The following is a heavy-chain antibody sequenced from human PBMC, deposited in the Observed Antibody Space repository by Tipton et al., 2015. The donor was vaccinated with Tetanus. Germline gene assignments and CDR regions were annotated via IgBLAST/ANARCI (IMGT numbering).Heavy chain of an antibody. CDR3: ARRLIQNWFDP. J-gene: IGHJ5*02. CDR1: GGSISSADYS. D-gene: IGHD2-8*01. V-gene: IGHV4-30-2*01. Sequence: TLSLTCVVSGGSISSADYSWSWIRQPPGKGLEWIGYMYHSGITHYNPSLKSRVTISEDRSKNQLSLKLNSVTAADTAVYYCARRLIQNWFDPWGQGTLVTVSS. CDR2: MYHSGIT.